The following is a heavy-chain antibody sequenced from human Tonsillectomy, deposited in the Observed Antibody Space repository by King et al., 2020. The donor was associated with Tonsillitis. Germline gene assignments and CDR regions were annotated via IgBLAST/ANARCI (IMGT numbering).Heavy chain of an antibody. CDR3: ARDSNYYDSSGYYYVWYFDL. CDR1: GGSISSGAYS. D-gene: IGHD3-22*01. J-gene: IGHJ2*01. V-gene: IGHV4-30-2*01. CDR2: IYHSGST. Sequence: LQLQESGSGLVKPSQTLSLTCAVSGGSISSGAYSWSWIRQPPGQGLEWIGYIYHSGSTYYNPSLKSRVTISVDRSKNQFSLKLSSVTAADTAVYYCARDSNYYDSSGYYYVWYFDLWGRGTLVTVSS.